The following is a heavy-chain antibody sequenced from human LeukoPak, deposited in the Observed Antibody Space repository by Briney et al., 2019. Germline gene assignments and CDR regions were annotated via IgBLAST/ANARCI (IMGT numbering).Heavy chain of an antibody. J-gene: IGHJ4*02. CDR2: ISYDGSNK. Sequence: PGGSLRLSCAASGFIFSSYAMHGVRQAPGKGLEWVAVISYDGSNKYYADSVKGRFTISRDTSKNTLYLQMNSLRVEDTAVYYCAKRAYGSGSSLHYFDYWGQGTLVTVSS. CDR1: GFIFSSYA. CDR3: AKRAYGSGSSLHYFDY. D-gene: IGHD3-10*01. V-gene: IGHV3-30-3*02.